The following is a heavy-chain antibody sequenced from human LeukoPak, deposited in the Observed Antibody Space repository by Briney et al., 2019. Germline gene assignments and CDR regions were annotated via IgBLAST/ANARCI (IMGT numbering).Heavy chain of an antibody. Sequence: GRSLRLSCAASGFIFSSYGMHWVRQAPGKGLEWVAVISYDGTNKYYADSVKGRYTISRDNSKNTLYLQMNSLRTEDTAVYYCAKGLLGYCSTSTCYPFDYWGQGTLVTVYS. V-gene: IGHV3-30*18. CDR2: ISYDGTNK. J-gene: IGHJ4*02. CDR1: GFIFSSYG. CDR3: AKGLLGYCSTSTCYPFDY. D-gene: IGHD2-2*01.